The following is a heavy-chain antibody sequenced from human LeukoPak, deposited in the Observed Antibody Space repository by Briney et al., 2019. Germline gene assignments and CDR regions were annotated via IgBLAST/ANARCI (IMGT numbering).Heavy chain of an antibody. CDR3: TTDPGMGLWDY. CDR2: IKSKTDGGTT. V-gene: IGHV3-15*01. Sequence: PGGSLRLSCAASGFTFSNAWMSWVRQAPGKGLEWVSRIKSKTDGGTTDYAAPVKGRFTISRDDSKNTLYLQMNSLKTEDTAVYYCTTDPGMGLWDYWGQGTLVTVSS. D-gene: IGHD1-26*01. J-gene: IGHJ4*02. CDR1: GFTFSNAW.